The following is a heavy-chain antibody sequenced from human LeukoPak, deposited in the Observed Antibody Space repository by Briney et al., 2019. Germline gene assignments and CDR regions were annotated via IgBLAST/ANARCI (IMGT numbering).Heavy chain of an antibody. J-gene: IGHJ4*02. D-gene: IGHD1-26*01. CDR2: ISSSSSTI. V-gene: IGHV3-48*02. Sequence: GGSLRLSCAASGFTFSSYNMNCVRQAPGKGLEWVSYISSSSSTIYYADSVKGRFTISRDNAKNSLYLQVSSLRDEDTAVYYCARDPSGTYSQYYFDYWGQGTLVTVSS. CDR3: ARDPSGTYSQYYFDY. CDR1: GFTFSSYN.